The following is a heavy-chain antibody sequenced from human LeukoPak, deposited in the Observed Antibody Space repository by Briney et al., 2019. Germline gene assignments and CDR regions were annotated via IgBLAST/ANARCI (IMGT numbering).Heavy chain of an antibody. V-gene: IGHV4-59*12. CDR2: IYYSGST. J-gene: IGHJ5*02. CDR1: GGSISSYY. CDR3: ASSVEQQLVPNWFDP. D-gene: IGHD6-13*01. Sequence: SETLSLTCTVSGGSISSYYWSWIRQPPGEGLEWIGYIYYSGSTNYNPSLKSRVTISVDTSKNQFSLKLSSVTAADTAVYYCASSVEQQLVPNWFDPWGQGTLVTVSS.